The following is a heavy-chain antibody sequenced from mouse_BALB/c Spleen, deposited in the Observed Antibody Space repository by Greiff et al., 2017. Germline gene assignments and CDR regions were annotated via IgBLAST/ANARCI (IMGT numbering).Heavy chain of an antibody. J-gene: IGHJ3*01. Sequence: EVQVVESGGGLVKPGGSLKLSCAASGFTFSDYYMYWVRQTPEKRLEWVATISDGGSYTYYPDSVKGRFTISRDNAKNNLYLQMSSLKSEDTAMYYCARDPPFAYWGQGTLVTVSA. CDR1: GFTFSDYY. V-gene: IGHV5-4*02. CDR2: ISDGGSYT. CDR3: ARDPPFAY.